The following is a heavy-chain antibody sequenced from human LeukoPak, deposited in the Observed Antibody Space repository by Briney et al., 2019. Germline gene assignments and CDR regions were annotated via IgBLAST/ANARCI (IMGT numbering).Heavy chain of an antibody. D-gene: IGHD3-10*01. CDR1: GFTFSSYA. V-gene: IGHV3-23*01. CDR3: AKDKRAGSASYSFDY. CDR2: IGGSSSRT. Sequence: SGGSLRLSCAASGFTFSSYAMSWVRQAPGKGLEWVSTIGGSSSRTYYADSVKGRFTISRDNSKNTLYLQMNSLRAEDTAIYYCAKDKRAGSASYSFDYWGQGTPVTVSS. J-gene: IGHJ4*02.